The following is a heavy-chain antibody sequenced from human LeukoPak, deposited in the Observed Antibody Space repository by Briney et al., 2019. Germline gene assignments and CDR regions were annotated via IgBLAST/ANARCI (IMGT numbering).Heavy chain of an antibody. CDR2: IYYSGST. D-gene: IGHD1-26*01. CDR1: GGSISSYY. V-gene: IGHV4-59*08. Sequence: SETLSLTCTVSGGSISSYYWSWIRQPPGKGLEWIGYIYYSGSTNYNPSLKSRVTISVDTSKNQFSLKLSSVTAADTAVYYFARLEGATMMAFDIWGQGTMVTVSS. J-gene: IGHJ3*02. CDR3: ARLEGATMMAFDI.